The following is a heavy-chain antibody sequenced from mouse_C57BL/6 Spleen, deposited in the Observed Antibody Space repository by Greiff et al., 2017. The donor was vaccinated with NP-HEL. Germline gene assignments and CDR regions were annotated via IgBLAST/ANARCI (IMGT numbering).Heavy chain of an antibody. CDR2: IYPRDGST. CDR3: ARMGVGAMDY. Sequence: VMLVESGPELVKPGASVKLSCKASGYTFTSYDIHWVKQRPGQGLEWIGWIYPRDGSTKYNEKFKGKATLTVDTSSSTAYMELHSLTSEDSAVYFCARMGVGAMDYWGQGTSVTVSS. D-gene: IGHD1-1*02. CDR1: GYTFTSYD. V-gene: IGHV1-85*01. J-gene: IGHJ4*01.